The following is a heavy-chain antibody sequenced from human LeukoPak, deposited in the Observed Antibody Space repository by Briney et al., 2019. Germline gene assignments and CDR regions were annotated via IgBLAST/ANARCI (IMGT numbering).Heavy chain of an antibody. V-gene: IGHV3-9*01. CDR1: GVTFHEYD. J-gene: IGHJ4*02. Sequence: GGSLRLSCAAAGVTFHEYDFHWVRHTPGRGLEWVSGITRNGGTLGYADSVKGRFTISRDNAKNSLYLHMNSPRPDDTALYYCALNVGVTVADTLDYWGQGTLVTVSS. CDR3: ALNVGVTVADTLDY. D-gene: IGHD4-11*01. CDR2: ITRNGGTL.